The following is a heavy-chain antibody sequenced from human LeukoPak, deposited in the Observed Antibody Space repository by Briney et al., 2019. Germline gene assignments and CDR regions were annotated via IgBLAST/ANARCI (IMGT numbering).Heavy chain of an antibody. V-gene: IGHV4-61*02. Sequence: PSETLSLTCTVSGGSISSGSYYWSWIRQPAGKGLEWIGRIYTSGSTNYNPSLKSRVTISVDTSKNQFSLKLSSVTAADTAVYYCASGGRAAAGTSLDYWGQGTLVTVSS. J-gene: IGHJ4*02. D-gene: IGHD6-13*01. CDR3: ASGGRAAAGTSLDY. CDR2: IYTSGST. CDR1: GGSISSGSYY.